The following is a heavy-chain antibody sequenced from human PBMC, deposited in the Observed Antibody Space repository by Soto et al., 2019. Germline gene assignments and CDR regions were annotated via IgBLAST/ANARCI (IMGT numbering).Heavy chain of an antibody. J-gene: IGHJ4*02. Sequence: QVQLVQSGAEVKKPGASVKVSCKASGYTFTGYSVGWVRQAPGQGLEWMGWISAYNGNTNYAQKFQDRLTMTTDASTSTAYMELRSLRSDDTAVYYCARHSGSYGDYAWSLKYWGQGTLGTVSS. CDR3: ARHSGSYGDYAWSLKY. V-gene: IGHV1-18*01. CDR2: ISAYNGNT. CDR1: GYTFTGYS. D-gene: IGHD4-17*01.